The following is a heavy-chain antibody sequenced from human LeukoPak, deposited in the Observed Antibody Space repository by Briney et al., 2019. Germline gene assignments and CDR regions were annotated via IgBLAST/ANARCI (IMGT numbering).Heavy chain of an antibody. V-gene: IGHV3-23*01. CDR3: AKVGPLGRIVGANNWFDP. D-gene: IGHD1-26*01. CDR1: GFTFSSYA. J-gene: IGHJ5*02. CDR2: ISGSGGST. Sequence: GGSLRLSCAASGFTFSSYAMSWVRQAPGKGLEWVSAISGSGGSTYYADSVKGRFTISRDNSKNTLYLQMNSLRAEDTAVYYCAKVGPLGRIVGANNWFDPWGQGTLVTVSS.